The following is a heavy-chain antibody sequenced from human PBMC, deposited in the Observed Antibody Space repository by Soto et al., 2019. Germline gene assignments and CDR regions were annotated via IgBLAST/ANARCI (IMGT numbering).Heavy chain of an antibody. Sequence: GAPVEVSSKGSRGTFSSYSLSWVRQAPGQGLEWMGGIIPIFGTANYAQKFQGRVTITADESTSTAYMELSSLRSEDTAVYYCARGNTILFQHWGQGTLVTVSS. CDR2: IIPIFGTA. CDR1: RGTFSSYS. V-gene: IGHV1-69*13. CDR3: ARGNTILFQH. J-gene: IGHJ1*01. D-gene: IGHD3-3*01.